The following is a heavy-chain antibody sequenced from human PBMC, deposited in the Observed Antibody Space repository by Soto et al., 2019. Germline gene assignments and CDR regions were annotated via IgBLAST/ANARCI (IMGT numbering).Heavy chain of an antibody. CDR3: ARDKAGTTLNYYFGMDV. J-gene: IGHJ6*02. CDR2: THYSGSS. V-gene: IGHV4-59*01. Sequence: SETLSLTCTVSGGSISGYFWSWIRQPPGKGLEWIGYTHYSGSSNYNPSLKTRVTISVDTSKNQFSLKLISVTSADTALYFCARDKAGTTLNYYFGMDVWGQGTTVTVSS. CDR1: GGSISGYF. D-gene: IGHD1-7*01.